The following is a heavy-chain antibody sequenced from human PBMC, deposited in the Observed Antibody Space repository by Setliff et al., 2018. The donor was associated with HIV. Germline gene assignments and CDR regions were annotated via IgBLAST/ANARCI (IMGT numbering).Heavy chain of an antibody. J-gene: IGHJ5*02. D-gene: IGHD6-19*01. CDR2: INVANGNA. Sequence: ASVKVSCKASGYAFTRNIIHWVRQAPGQRLEWMGWINVANGNAKYSLKFQDKVTLIRDTSATTVYMELSSLRPEDKAIYYCARDVGSVWHNFFDPWGQGTLVTVSS. CDR3: ARDVGSVWHNFFDP. V-gene: IGHV1-3*01. CDR1: GYAFTRNI.